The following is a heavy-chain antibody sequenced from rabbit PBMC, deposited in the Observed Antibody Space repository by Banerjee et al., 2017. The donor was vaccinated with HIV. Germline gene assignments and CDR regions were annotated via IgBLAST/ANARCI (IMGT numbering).Heavy chain of an antibody. CDR3: ARAISTYYNALVTRLDL. D-gene: IGHD8-1*01. CDR1: GFSFSSSYW. J-gene: IGHJ3*01. Sequence: QEQLEESGGDLVKPEGSLTLTCTASGFSFSSSYWICWVRQAPGKGLEWIACISTTSGVTYYASWAKGRFTISKTSSTTVTLQMTSLTAADTATYFCARAISTYYNALVTRLDLWGPGTLVTVS. V-gene: IGHV1S45*01. CDR2: ISTTSGVT.